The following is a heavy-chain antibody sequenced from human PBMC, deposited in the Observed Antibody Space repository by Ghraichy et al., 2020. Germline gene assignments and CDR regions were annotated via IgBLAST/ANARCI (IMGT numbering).Heavy chain of an antibody. CDR1: EVTRNSW. J-gene: IGHJ4*02. CDR3: ATPHHSSAWV. Sequence: LSLTCAASEVTRNSWMSWVRHAPGKGLEWVVYINPVGSDKNYDDSVKGRFTISRENTEKTLYLLMNSLKAGDMAVYYCATPHHSSAWVWGQGTLVTVSS. D-gene: IGHD6-19*01. V-gene: IGHV3-7*01. CDR2: INPVGSDK.